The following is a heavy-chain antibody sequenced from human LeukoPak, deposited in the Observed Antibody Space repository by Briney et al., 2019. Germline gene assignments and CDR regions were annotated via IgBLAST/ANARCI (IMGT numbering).Heavy chain of an antibody. CDR2: ISGSGGST. Sequence: GGSLRLSCAASGFTFSSYAMSWVRQAPGKGLEWVSAISGSGGSTYYADSVKGRFTISRDNSKNTLYLQMNSLRAEDTAVYYCANRDSGGYQRAFDYWGQGTLVTVSS. CDR3: ANRDSGGYQRAFDY. V-gene: IGHV3-23*01. D-gene: IGHD1-26*01. CDR1: GFTFSSYA. J-gene: IGHJ4*02.